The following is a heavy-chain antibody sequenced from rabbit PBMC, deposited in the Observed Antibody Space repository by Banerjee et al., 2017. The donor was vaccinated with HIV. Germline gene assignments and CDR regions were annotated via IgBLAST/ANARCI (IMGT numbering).Heavy chain of an antibody. Sequence: QEQLEESGGDLVKPEGSLTLTCTASGFTLSSYWMCWVRQAPGKGLEWIGCIYTGDGNTYYASWAKGRFTISKTSSTTMTLQMTSLTAADTATYFCARSEIPISGHSGFALWGQGTLVTVS. V-gene: IGHV1S45*01. CDR3: ARSEIPISGHSGFAL. J-gene: IGHJ4*01. D-gene: IGHD1-1*01. CDR2: IYTGDGNT. CDR1: GFTLSSYW.